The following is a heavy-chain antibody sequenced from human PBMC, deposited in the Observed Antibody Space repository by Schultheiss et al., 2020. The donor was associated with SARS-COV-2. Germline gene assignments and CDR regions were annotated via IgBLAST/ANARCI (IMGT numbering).Heavy chain of an antibody. CDR3: GRDRPGSGSYGYGMDV. Sequence: SQTLSLTCAVYGGSFSGYYWSWIRQPPGKGLEWIGEINHSGSTNYNPSLKSRVTISVDTSKNQFSLKLSSVTAADTAVYYCGRDRPGSGSYGYGMDVWGQGTTVTVSS. V-gene: IGHV4-34*01. D-gene: IGHD3-10*01. CDR2: INHSGST. J-gene: IGHJ6*02. CDR1: GGSFSGYY.